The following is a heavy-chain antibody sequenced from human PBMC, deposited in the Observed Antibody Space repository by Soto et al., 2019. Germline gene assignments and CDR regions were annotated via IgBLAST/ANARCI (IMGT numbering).Heavy chain of an antibody. Sequence: QVQLQQGGAGLLKPSETLSLTCPVYGGSFSGYYWSWIRQPPGKGLGWVGEINHSGSTNYNPSLKSRVTISVDTSKNQFSLKLSSVTAADTAVYYCARGQGIDYIWGSYRLRGWFDPWGQGTLVTVSS. CDR3: ARGQGIDYIWGSYRLRGWFDP. J-gene: IGHJ5*02. V-gene: IGHV4-34*01. D-gene: IGHD3-16*02. CDR2: INHSGST. CDR1: GGSFSGYY.